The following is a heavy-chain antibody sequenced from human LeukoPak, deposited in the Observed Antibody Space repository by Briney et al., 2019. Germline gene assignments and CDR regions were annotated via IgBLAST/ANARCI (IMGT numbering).Heavy chain of an antibody. CDR2: IKSKTDGGAT. CDR1: GITFSNAW. V-gene: IGHV3-15*01. Sequence: GGSLRLSCAASGITFSNAWMTWVRQAPGRGLEWVGRIKSKTDGGATDYAAPVKGRFTISRDDSKTTLYLQMNSLKAEDTAVYYCAKDRGSYEPGDWGQGTLVTVSS. J-gene: IGHJ4*02. CDR3: AKDRGSYEPGD. D-gene: IGHD1-26*01.